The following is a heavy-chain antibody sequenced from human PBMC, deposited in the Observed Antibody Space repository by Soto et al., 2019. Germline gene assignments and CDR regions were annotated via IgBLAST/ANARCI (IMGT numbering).Heavy chain of an antibody. Sequence: PGESLKISCKGSGYSFTSYWIGWVRQMPGKGLEWMGIIYPGDSDTRYSPSFQGQVTISADKSISTAYLQWSSLKASDTAMYYCARRVLGYCSGGSCSNWFDPWGQGTLVTVSS. V-gene: IGHV5-51*01. CDR3: ARRVLGYCSGGSCSNWFDP. CDR2: IYPGDSDT. J-gene: IGHJ5*02. CDR1: GYSFTSYW. D-gene: IGHD2-15*01.